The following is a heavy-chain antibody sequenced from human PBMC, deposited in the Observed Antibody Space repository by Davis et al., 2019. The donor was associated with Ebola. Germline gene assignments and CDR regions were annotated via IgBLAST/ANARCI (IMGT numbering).Heavy chain of an antibody. CDR2: INPNSGGT. J-gene: IGHJ6*03. V-gene: IGHV1-2*02. CDR1: GYTFTGYY. CDR3: ARLVMGPETPMDV. D-gene: IGHD3-22*01. Sequence: ASVKVSCKASGYTFTGYYMHWVRQAPGQGLEWMGWINPNSGGTNYAQKFQGRVTMTRDTSISTAYMELSSLRSEDTAVYYCARLVMGPETPMDVWGKGTTVTVSS.